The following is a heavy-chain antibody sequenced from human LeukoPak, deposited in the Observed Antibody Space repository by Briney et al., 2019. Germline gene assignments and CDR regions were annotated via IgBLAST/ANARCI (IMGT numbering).Heavy chain of an antibody. J-gene: IGHJ6*03. CDR2: ISSTSSYI. CDR1: GFTFSSYW. CDR3: ARESGSRSYYYYMDV. Sequence: PGGSLRLSCAASGFTFSSYWMSWVRQAPGKGLEWVSSISSTSSYIYYADSVKGRFTISRDKDKNSVYLQMTSLRAEDTAVYYCARESGSRSYYYYMDVWGKGTTVTVSS. V-gene: IGHV3-21*01. D-gene: IGHD2-2*01.